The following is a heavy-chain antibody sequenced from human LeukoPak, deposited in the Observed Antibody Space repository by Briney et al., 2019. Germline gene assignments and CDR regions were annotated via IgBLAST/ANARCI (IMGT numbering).Heavy chain of an antibody. V-gene: IGHV1-18*01. Sequence: ASVNVSCKASGYTFTSYGISWVRQAPAQGLEWMGWISAYNGNTNYAQKLQSRVTITTDTSTSTAYMELRSLRSDDTAVYYCARNARIAARPPLDYWGQGTLVTVSS. D-gene: IGHD6-6*01. CDR2: ISAYNGNT. CDR1: GYTFTSYG. CDR3: ARNARIAARPPLDY. J-gene: IGHJ4*02.